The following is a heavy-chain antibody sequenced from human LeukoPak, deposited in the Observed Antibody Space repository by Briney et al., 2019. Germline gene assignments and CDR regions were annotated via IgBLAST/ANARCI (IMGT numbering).Heavy chain of an antibody. CDR1: GFTFSNYW. J-gene: IGHJ4*02. V-gene: IGHV3-7*01. D-gene: IGHD3-10*01. Sequence: PGGSLRLSCTASGFTFSNYWMMWVRQAPGKGLEWVANINEDGSEKYYADSVEGRFTISRDNAKNSLDLQMNSLRAEDTAVYYCGRKPFYGSGIGHWGQGTLVTVSS. CDR3: GRKPFYGSGIGH. CDR2: INEDGSEK.